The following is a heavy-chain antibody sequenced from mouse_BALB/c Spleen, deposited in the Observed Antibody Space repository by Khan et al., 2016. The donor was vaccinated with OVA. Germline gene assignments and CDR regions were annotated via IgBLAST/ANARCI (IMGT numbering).Heavy chain of an antibody. CDR1: GYTFTNYG. V-gene: IGHV9-3-1*01. CDR3: ASSSSYWFFDV. D-gene: IGHD6-1*01. CDR2: LNTYTGEP. J-gene: IGHJ1*01. Sequence: QIQLVQSGLELKKPGETVKISCKASGYTFTNYGMNWVKQAPGKGLKWMGWLNTYTGEPTYADDFKGRFVFSLETSANTAYLQISNLRSEDTATLFCASSSSYWFFDVWCAGTTITVSS.